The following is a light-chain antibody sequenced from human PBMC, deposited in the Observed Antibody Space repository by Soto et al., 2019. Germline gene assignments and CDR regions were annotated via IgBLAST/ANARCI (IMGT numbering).Light chain of an antibody. V-gene: IGKV1-9*01. CDR2: SAS. Sequence: DNQLTQSPSFLSASVGDRVTIACRASQGITNYLAWYQQKPGKAPELLIHSASTLEVGVPSRFSGRGSATEYSLPITSLQPHDFANYYCHQYNSFSPWTFGQGTNVDIK. J-gene: IGKJ1*01. CDR1: QGITNY. CDR3: HQYNSFSPWT.